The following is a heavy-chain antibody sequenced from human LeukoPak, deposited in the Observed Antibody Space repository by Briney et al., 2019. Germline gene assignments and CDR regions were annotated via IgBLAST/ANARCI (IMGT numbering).Heavy chain of an antibody. CDR1: GYSFTSYW. CDR2: IYPGDSDT. Sequence: GESLKISCKGSGYSFTSYWIGWVRQMPGKGLEWMGIIYPGDSDTRYSPSFQAQVTISADKSISTAYLQWSSLKASDTAMYYCARRLGSSGWFNWFDPWGQGTLVTVSS. D-gene: IGHD6-19*01. J-gene: IGHJ5*02. CDR3: ARRLGSSGWFNWFDP. V-gene: IGHV5-51*01.